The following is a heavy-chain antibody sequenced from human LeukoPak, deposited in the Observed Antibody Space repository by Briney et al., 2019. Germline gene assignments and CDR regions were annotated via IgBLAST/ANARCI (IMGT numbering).Heavy chain of an antibody. CDR1: GFTFSNFA. Sequence: PGGSLRLSCAASGFTFSNFAMHWVRQAPGKGLEWVAGISYDAGKTYYADSVRGRFTISRDTSKTTLYLQMNGLRAEDTAVYYCARDSGRSATYFNYWGQGTLVTVSS. D-gene: IGHD3-10*01. V-gene: IGHV3-30*04. CDR2: ISYDAGKT. CDR3: ARDSGRSATYFNY. J-gene: IGHJ4*02.